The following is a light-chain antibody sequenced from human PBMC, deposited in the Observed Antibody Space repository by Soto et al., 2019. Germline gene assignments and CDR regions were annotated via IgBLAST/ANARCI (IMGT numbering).Light chain of an antibody. CDR3: SSYVGNNNLV. J-gene: IGLJ3*02. CDR2: EVT. CDR1: SGDIGGYNY. Sequence: QSALTQPASVSGSPGQSITISCTGTSGDIGGYNYVSWYQQHPGKAPKLLISEVTNRPSGVSNRFSGSKSGNTASLTISGLQADDEADYYCSSYVGNNNLVFGGGTKVTVL. V-gene: IGLV2-14*01.